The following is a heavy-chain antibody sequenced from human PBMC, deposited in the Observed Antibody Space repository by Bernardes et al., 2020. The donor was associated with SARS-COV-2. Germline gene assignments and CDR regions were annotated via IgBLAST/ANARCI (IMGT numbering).Heavy chain of an antibody. CDR3: ARGVLERRPPHYYYYYMDV. J-gene: IGHJ6*03. CDR2: IYYSGST. Sequence: ETLSLTCTVSGGSISSYYWSWIRQPPGKGLEWIGYIYYSGSTNYNPSLKSRVTISVDTSKNQFSLKLSSVTAADTAVYYCARGVLERRPPHYYYYYMDVWGKGTTVTVSS. V-gene: IGHV4-59*01. CDR1: GGSISSYY. D-gene: IGHD1-1*01.